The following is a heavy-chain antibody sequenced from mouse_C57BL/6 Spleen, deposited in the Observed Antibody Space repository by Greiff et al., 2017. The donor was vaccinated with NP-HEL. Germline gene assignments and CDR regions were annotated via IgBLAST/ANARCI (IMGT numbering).Heavy chain of an antibody. CDR2: IWSDGST. CDR1: GFSLTSYG. J-gene: IGHJ4*01. CDR3: ARHVDYSNHYAMDY. Sequence: QVQLKESGPGLVAPSQSLSITCTVSGFSLTSYGVHWVRQPPGTGLEWLVVIWSDGSTTYNSALKSRLSISKDNSKSQVFLKMNSLQTDDTAMYYCARHVDYSNHYAMDYWGQGTSVTVSS. V-gene: IGHV2-6-1*01. D-gene: IGHD2-5*01.